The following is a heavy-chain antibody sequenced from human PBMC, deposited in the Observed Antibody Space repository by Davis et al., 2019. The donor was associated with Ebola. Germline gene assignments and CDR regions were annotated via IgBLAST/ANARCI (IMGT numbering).Heavy chain of an antibody. CDR2: ISAYNGNT. D-gene: IGHD1-26*01. V-gene: IGHV1-18*04. Sequence: AASVKVSCKASGYTFTSYGISWVRQAPGQGLEWMGWISAYNGNTNYAQKLQGRVTMTTDTSTSTAYMELRSLRSDDTAVYYCARGGSSGSYSQEAYYYYGMDVWGQGTTVTVSS. CDR1: GYTFTSYG. CDR3: ARGGSSGSYSQEAYYYYGMDV. J-gene: IGHJ6*02.